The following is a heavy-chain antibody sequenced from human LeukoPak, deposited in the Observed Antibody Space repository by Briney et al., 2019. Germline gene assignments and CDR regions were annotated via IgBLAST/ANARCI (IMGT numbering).Heavy chain of an antibody. Sequence: SVKVSCKASGGTFSSYAISWVRQAPGQGLEWMGRIIPILGIANYAQKFQGRVTITADKSTSTAYMELSSLRSEDTAVYYCASYLGVAGVSDPWGQGTLVTVSS. J-gene: IGHJ5*02. CDR3: ASYLGVAGVSDP. D-gene: IGHD6-19*01. CDR2: IIPILGIA. V-gene: IGHV1-69*04. CDR1: GGTFSSYA.